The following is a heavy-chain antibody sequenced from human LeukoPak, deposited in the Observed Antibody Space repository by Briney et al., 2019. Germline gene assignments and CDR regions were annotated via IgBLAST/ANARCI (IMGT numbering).Heavy chain of an antibody. CDR2: IIPIFGTA. V-gene: IGHV1-69*13. Sequence: SVKVSCKASGGTFSSYAISWVRQAPGQGLEWMGGIIPIFGTANYAQKFQGRVTITADESTSTAYMELSSLRSEDTPVYYCARDRRRYDYYYYYMDVWGKGTTVTVSS. CDR3: ARDRRRYDYYYYYMDV. J-gene: IGHJ6*03. D-gene: IGHD1-14*01. CDR1: GGTFSSYA.